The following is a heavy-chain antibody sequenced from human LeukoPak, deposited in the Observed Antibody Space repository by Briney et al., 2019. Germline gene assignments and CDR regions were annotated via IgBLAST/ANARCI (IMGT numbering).Heavy chain of an antibody. CDR3: ARDRDSSSWFPYNWFDP. Sequence: ASVKVSCKASGYTFTSYAMNWVGQAAGQGGEGMGWINTNTGNPTYAQGFTGRFVFSLDTSVSTPYLQISSLKAEHTAVYYCARDRDSSSWFPYNWFDPWGQGTLVTVSS. CDR2: INTNTGNP. V-gene: IGHV7-4-1*02. D-gene: IGHD6-13*01. J-gene: IGHJ5*02. CDR1: GYTFTSYA.